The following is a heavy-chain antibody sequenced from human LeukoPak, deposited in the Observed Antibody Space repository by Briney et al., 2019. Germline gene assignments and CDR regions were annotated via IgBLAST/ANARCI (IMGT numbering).Heavy chain of an antibody. J-gene: IGHJ4*02. Sequence: GGSLRLSCVASGFTFSRYWMHWVRQAPGKGLVWVSRINSDGRSTNYADSVKGRFSISRDNAKNSLYLQMNSLRAEDTAVYYCARVVAAAGTDYWGQGTLVTVSS. CDR2: INSDGRST. V-gene: IGHV3-74*01. CDR1: GFTFSRYW. CDR3: ARVVAAAGTDY. D-gene: IGHD6-13*01.